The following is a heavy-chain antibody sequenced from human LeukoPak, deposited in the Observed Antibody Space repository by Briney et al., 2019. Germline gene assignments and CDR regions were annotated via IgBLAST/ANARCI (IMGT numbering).Heavy chain of an antibody. J-gene: IGHJ4*02. Sequence: ASVKVSCKASGYSFTDYYVHWVRQAPGQGLEWMGWINPNSGGTNYAQKFQGRVTMTRDTSISTAYMELSRLRSDDTAVYYCARCDSWGLVAGTLILWGQGTLVTVSS. CDR1: GYSFTDYY. CDR2: INPNSGGT. CDR3: ARCDSWGLVAGTLIL. V-gene: IGHV1-2*02. D-gene: IGHD2-21*01.